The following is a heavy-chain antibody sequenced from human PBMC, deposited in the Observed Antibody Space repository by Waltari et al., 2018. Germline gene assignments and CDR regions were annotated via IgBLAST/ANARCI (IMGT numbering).Heavy chain of an antibody. D-gene: IGHD6-19*01. CDR3: ARVIGGRGGYSSGWYDY. CDR1: GYTFTSYA. J-gene: IGHJ4*02. CDR2: INAGNGNT. Sequence: QVLLVQSGAEVQKPGASVQVSCKASGYTFTSYARHWVALAPGRRLEWMGWINAGNGNTKYTQKFQSRVNITRDTSASTAYMELSSLRSEDTAVYYCARVIGGRGGYSSGWYDYWGQGTLVTVSS. V-gene: IGHV1-3*01.